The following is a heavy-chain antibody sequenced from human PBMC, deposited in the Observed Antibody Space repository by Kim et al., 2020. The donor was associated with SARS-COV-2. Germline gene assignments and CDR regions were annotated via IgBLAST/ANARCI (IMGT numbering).Heavy chain of an antibody. Sequence: YSRKFQGRVTITRDTSASTDYMELSSLRSEDTAVYYCARGGSYNWYFDLWGRGTLVTVSS. D-gene: IGHD1-26*01. V-gene: IGHV1-3*01. CDR3: ARGGSYNWYFDL. J-gene: IGHJ2*01.